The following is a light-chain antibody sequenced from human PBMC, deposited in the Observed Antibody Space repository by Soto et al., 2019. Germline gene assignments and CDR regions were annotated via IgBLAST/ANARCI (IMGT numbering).Light chain of an antibody. V-gene: IGKV3-20*01. CDR1: QSVSNNY. CDR2: GAS. CDR3: PQYGSSGT. Sequence: EIVWTRSPGTLSLSPGERATLSCRASQSVSNNYLAWYQQKPGQAPRLLIYGASHRATGLPDRFRGSGSGTDLTLNISSLEPEDFAVYYCPQYGSSGTFGQRNKVDLK. J-gene: IGKJ1*01.